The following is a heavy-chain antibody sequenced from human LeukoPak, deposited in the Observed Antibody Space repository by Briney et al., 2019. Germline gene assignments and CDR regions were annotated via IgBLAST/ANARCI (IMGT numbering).Heavy chain of an antibody. Sequence: SETLSLTCAVSGGSISSGGYSWSWLRQPPGKGLEWIGYIYHSGSTYYNPSLKSRVTISVDRSKNQFSLKLSSVTAADTAVYYCARDVKRSDAFDIWGQGTMVTVSS. CDR1: GGSISSGGYS. J-gene: IGHJ3*02. V-gene: IGHV4-30-2*01. CDR2: IYHSGST. CDR3: ARDVKRSDAFDI.